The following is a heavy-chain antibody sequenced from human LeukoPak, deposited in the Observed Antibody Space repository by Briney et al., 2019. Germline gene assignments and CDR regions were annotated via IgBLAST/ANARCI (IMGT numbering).Heavy chain of an antibody. CDR1: GFTFSSYA. Sequence: GGSLRLSCAASGFTFSSYAMSWVRQAPGKGLEWVGRIKSKTDGGTTDYAAPVKGRFTISRDDSKNTLYLQMNSLKTEDTAVYYCTTIPYCSSTSCYGRWGQGTLVTVSS. J-gene: IGHJ4*02. V-gene: IGHV3-15*01. CDR3: TTIPYCSSTSCYGR. D-gene: IGHD2-2*01. CDR2: IKSKTDGGTT.